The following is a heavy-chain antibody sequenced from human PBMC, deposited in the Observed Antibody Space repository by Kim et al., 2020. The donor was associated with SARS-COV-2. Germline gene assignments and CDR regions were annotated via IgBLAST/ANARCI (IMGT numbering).Heavy chain of an antibody. Sequence: SETLSLTCGVSGGSINTTDWWSWVRQPPGEGLEWIGEIFHSGRTNYNPSLKSRVTIFLDKSKNEFSLKLNSVTAADTAVYYCVRCLYGDFWYFDLWGRGTLVTVSS. CDR2: IFHSGRT. V-gene: IGHV4-4*02. CDR3: VRCLYGDFWYFDL. D-gene: IGHD4-17*01. CDR1: GGSINTTDW. J-gene: IGHJ2*01.